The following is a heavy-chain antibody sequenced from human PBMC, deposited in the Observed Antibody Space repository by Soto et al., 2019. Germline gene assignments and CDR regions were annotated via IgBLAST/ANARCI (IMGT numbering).Heavy chain of an antibody. D-gene: IGHD4-17*01. J-gene: IGHJ4*02. CDR1: GGTFSSYA. Sequence: SVKVSCKASGGTFSSYAISWVRQAPGQGLEWMGGIIPIFGTANYAQKFQGRVTITADESTSTAYMELSSLRSEDTAVYYCARGPDYGYHFDYWGQGTLVTVSS. CDR3: ARGPDYGYHFDY. CDR2: IIPIFGTA. V-gene: IGHV1-69*13.